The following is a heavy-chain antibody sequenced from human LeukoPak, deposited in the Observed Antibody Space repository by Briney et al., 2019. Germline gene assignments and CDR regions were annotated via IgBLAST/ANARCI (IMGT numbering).Heavy chain of an antibody. CDR2: IWFDGSNT. J-gene: IGHJ4*02. CDR1: GFTFNNYG. CDR3: GRGNFPHCSGDCFDS. Sequence: PGRSLRLSCAASGFTFNNYGMHWVRQAPGKGLEWVGVIWFDGSNTRYADSVKGRFTIARDDSKNTVYLQMNNLRVEDTAVYYCGRGNFPHCSGDCFDSWGQGTLVTVSS. V-gene: IGHV3-33*01. D-gene: IGHD2-21*02.